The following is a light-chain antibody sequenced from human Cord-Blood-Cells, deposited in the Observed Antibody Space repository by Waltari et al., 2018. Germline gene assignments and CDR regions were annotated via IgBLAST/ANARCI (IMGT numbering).Light chain of an antibody. CDR3: CSYAGSSTFVV. CDR1: SSDVGSYNL. Sequence: QSALTQPASVSGSPGQSITISCTGTSSDVGSYNLVSWYQQHPGKAPKLMIDEVSKRPAGVSYRFSGSKSGNTASLTISGLQAEDEADYYCCSYAGSSTFVVFGGGTKLTVL. CDR2: EVS. J-gene: IGLJ2*01. V-gene: IGLV2-23*02.